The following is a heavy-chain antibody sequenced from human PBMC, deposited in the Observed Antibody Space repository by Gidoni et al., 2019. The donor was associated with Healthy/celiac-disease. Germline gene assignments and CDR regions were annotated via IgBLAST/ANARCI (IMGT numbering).Heavy chain of an antibody. CDR1: GGTFSSYA. V-gene: IGHV1-69*01. CDR2: ISPIVSTA. J-gene: IGHJ6*02. D-gene: IGHD6-19*01. Sequence: QVQLVQSGAEVKQTGYSVKVSCKASGGTFSSYAISWVRQAPGHGLEWMGGISPIVSTANYAQKFQGRVTITADESTSTAYMELSSLRSEDTAVYYCARRGGYSSGWLHYYGMDVWGQGTTVTVSS. CDR3: ARRGGYSSGWLHYYGMDV.